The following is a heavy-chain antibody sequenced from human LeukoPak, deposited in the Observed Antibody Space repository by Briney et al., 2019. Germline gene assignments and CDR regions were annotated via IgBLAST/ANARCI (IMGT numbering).Heavy chain of an antibody. CDR2: ISWDGGST. V-gene: IGHV3-43*01. D-gene: IGHD6-13*01. Sequence: GGSLRLSCAASGFTFDDYTMHWVRQAPGKGLEWVSLISWDGGSTYYADSVKGRFTISRDNSKNSLYLQMNSLRTEDTALYYCAKAAAGLPYYYYGMDVWGRGTTVTVSS. CDR3: AKAAAGLPYYYYGMDV. J-gene: IGHJ6*02. CDR1: GFTFDDYT.